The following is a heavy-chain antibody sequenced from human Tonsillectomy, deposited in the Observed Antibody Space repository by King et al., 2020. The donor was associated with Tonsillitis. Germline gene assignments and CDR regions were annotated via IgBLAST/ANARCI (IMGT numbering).Heavy chain of an antibody. CDR1: EFTFSDYW. CDR3: VRGAQTFDY. J-gene: IGHJ4*02. CDR2: IKSDGSYT. V-gene: IGHV3-74*01. Sequence: VQLVESGGGLVQPGGSLRLSCVASEFTFSDYWMHWVRQAPGKGLVWVSRIKSDGSYTNYADSVEGRFTISRDNAKNTLNLQMNSRRAEDTAVYYCVRGAQTFDYWGQGTLVTVSS.